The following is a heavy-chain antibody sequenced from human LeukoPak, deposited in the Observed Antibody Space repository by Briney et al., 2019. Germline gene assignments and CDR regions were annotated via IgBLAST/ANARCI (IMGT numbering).Heavy chain of an antibody. Sequence: PSETLCLTCTVSGGSISSYYWSWIRQPPGKGLEWIGYIYYSGSTNYNPSLKSRVTISVDTSKNQFSLKLSSVTAADTAVYYCARQPLEGGNSLWYYYYGMDVWGQGTTVTVSS. CDR1: GGSISSYY. CDR3: ARQPLEGGNSLWYYYYGMDV. J-gene: IGHJ6*02. D-gene: IGHD4-23*01. CDR2: IYYSGST. V-gene: IGHV4-59*08.